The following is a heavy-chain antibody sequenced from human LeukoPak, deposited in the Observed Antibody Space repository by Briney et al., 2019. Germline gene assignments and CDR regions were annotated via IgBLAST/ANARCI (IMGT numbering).Heavy chain of an antibody. CDR3: AREDAYRWGFDH. V-gene: IGHV3-48*03. Sequence: PGGSLRLSCAASGFTFGSYEMNWVRQAPGKGLEWVAYIGTIISTTYYADSVKGRFTVSRDNAKNSLYLQMTSLKADDTAVYYCAREDAYRWGFDHWGRGILVTVSS. CDR1: GFTFGSYE. J-gene: IGHJ4*02. D-gene: IGHD3-16*02. CDR2: IGTIISTT.